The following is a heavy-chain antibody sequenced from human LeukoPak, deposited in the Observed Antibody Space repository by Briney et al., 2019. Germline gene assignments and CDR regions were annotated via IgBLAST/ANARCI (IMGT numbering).Heavy chain of an antibody. V-gene: IGHV1-69*13. CDR1: GYTFTSYG. CDR3: ARGYIVGATTRSLAAFDI. D-gene: IGHD1-26*01. J-gene: IGHJ3*02. Sequence: SVKVSCKASGYTFTSYGISWVRQAPGQGLEWMGGIIPIFGTANYAQKFQGRVTITADESTSTAYMELSSLRSEDTAVYYCARGYIVGATTRSLAAFDIWGQGTMVTVSS. CDR2: IIPIFGTA.